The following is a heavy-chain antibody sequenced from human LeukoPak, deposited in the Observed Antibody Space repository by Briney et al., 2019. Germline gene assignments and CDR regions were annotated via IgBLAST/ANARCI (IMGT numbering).Heavy chain of an antibody. CDR2: INWNGGST. CDR3: ARDRAVAGKGVFDY. V-gene: IGHV3-20*04. D-gene: IGHD6-19*01. CDR1: GFTFDDYG. Sequence: PGGSLRLSCAASGFTFDDYGMSWVRHAPGKGLEWVSGINWNGGSTGYADSVKGRFTISTDNAKNSLYLQMNSLRAEDTALYYCARDRAVAGKGVFDYWGQGTLVTVSS. J-gene: IGHJ4*02.